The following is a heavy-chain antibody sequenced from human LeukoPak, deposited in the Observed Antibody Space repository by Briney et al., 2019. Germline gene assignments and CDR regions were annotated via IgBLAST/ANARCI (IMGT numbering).Heavy chain of an antibody. CDR3: ARTTYYYDSSGPDAFDI. D-gene: IGHD3-22*01. Sequence: SETLSLTCTVSGGSISSYYWSWIRQPAGKGPEWIGRIYTSGSTNYNPSLKSRVTMSVDTSKNQFSLKLSSVTAADTAVYYCARTTYYYDSSGPDAFDIWGQGTMVTVSS. CDR1: GGSISSYY. J-gene: IGHJ3*02. V-gene: IGHV4-4*07. CDR2: IYTSGST.